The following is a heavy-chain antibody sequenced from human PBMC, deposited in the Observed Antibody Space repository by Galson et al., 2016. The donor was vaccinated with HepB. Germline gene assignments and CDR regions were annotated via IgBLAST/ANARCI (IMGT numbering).Heavy chain of an antibody. CDR2: ISTSGTA. CDR1: GGSITSGTKY. V-gene: IGHV4-61*02. J-gene: IGHJ4*02. CDR3: APMPDS. D-gene: IGHD2-2*01. Sequence: TLFLTCTVSGGSITSGTKYWTWIRQPAGKGLEWIGGISTSGTANYNPSLRSRVTISLDTSKTHLSLKLRSVTASDTAMYYCAPMPDSWGQGTLVTASS.